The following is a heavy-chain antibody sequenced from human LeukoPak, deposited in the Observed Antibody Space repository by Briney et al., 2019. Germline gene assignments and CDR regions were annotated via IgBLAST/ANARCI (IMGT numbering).Heavy chain of an antibody. Sequence: ASETLSLTCTVSGASISDYYWSWIRQPPGKGLEWIGYIYYSGSTNYNPSLKSRVTISVDTSKNQFSLKLSSVTAADTAVYYCARLSGYSSGHYYSDYWGQGTLVTVSS. CDR3: ARLSGYSSGHYYSDY. D-gene: IGHD3-22*01. J-gene: IGHJ4*02. CDR1: GASISDYY. V-gene: IGHV4-59*01. CDR2: IYYSGST.